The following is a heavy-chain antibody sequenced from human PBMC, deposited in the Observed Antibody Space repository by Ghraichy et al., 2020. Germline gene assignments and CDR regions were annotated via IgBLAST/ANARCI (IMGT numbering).Heavy chain of an antibody. CDR3: ARDVVPSATKSVLDV. Sequence: SETLSLTCTVSGGSISSYYWNWIWQPPGKGLEWIGFIYYSGSTNYNSSLKSRVTISVDPSKNQFSLKLSSVTAADTAVYYCARDVVPSATKSVLDVWGQGTTVAVSS. J-gene: IGHJ6*02. V-gene: IGHV4-59*01. D-gene: IGHD2-2*01. CDR1: GGSISSYY. CDR2: IYYSGST.